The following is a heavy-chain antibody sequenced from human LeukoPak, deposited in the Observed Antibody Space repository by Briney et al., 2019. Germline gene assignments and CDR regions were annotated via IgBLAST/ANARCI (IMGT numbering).Heavy chain of an antibody. J-gene: IGHJ4*02. V-gene: IGHV3-21*04. CDR3: ARRGESASYGDYRFDY. Sequence: GGSLRLSCAASGFTFSSYSMNWVRQAPGKGLEWVSSISSSSSYIYYADSVKGRFTISRDNAKNSLYLQMNSLRAEDTAVYYCARRGESASYGDYRFDYWGQGTLVTVSS. CDR2: ISSSSSYI. CDR1: GFTFSSYS. D-gene: IGHD4-17*01.